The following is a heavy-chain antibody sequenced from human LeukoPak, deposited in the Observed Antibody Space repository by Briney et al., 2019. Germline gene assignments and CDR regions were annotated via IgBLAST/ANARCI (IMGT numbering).Heavy chain of an antibody. CDR1: GYTFTGYY. Sequence: ASVKVSCKASGYTFTGYYMHWVRQAPGQGLEWMGWINPNSCGTNYAQKFQGRVAMTRDTSISTAYMELSRLRSDDTAVYYCARVGDIAAAGRPWGQGTLVTVSS. J-gene: IGHJ5*02. CDR3: ARVGDIAAAGRP. V-gene: IGHV1-2*02. CDR2: INPNSCGT. D-gene: IGHD6-13*01.